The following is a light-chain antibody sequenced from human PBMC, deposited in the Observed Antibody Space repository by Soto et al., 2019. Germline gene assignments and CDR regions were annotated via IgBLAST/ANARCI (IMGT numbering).Light chain of an antibody. CDR2: GAS. Sequence: DIVMTQSPATLSVSPGEGATLSCRASQSIKRSSLAWYQQKPGQAPRLLIFGASTRVTGIPARFSGSGSGTEFSLNISSLQSEDFAVYYCQQYMNWPTFGQGTRLEIK. CDR3: QQYMNWPT. J-gene: IGKJ5*01. CDR1: QSIKRSS. V-gene: IGKV3-15*01.